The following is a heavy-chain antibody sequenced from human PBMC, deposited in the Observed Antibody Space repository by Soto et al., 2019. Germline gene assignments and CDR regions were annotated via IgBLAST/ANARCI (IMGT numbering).Heavy chain of an antibody. CDR1: GYSFTSYW. CDR3: ARPGSHYDSGEAGAFDI. D-gene: IGHD3-3*01. CDR2: IYPGDSDT. Sequence: GESLKISCKASGYSFTSYWIGWVRQMPGKGLEWMGIIYPGDSDTRYSPSFQGQVTISADKSISTAYLQWSSLKASDTAMYFCARPGSHYDSGEAGAFDIWGQGTVVTVS. V-gene: IGHV5-51*01. J-gene: IGHJ3*02.